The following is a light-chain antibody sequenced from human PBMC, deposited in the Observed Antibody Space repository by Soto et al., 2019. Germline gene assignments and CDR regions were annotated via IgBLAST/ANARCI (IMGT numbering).Light chain of an antibody. V-gene: IGKV4-1*01. CDR2: WAS. CDR1: QSIFYGANNKNY. CDR3: LQDINYPWT. Sequence: IVMTQSPGSLAVSLGERATINCESSQSIFYGANNKNYLTWYQQKPGQPPKLLIYWASTRESGVPDRFSGSGSGTDFTLAISSLQPEDSATYYCLQDINYPWTFGQGTKVDIK. J-gene: IGKJ1*01.